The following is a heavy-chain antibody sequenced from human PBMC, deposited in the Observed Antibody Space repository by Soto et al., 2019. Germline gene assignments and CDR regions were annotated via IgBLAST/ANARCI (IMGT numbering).Heavy chain of an antibody. CDR2: IYYSGST. CDR3: ARAVGATTFDY. D-gene: IGHD1-26*01. Sequence: SETLSLTCTVSGGSISSSSYYWGWIRQPPGKGLEWIGSIYYSGSTYYNPSLKSRVTISVDTSKNQFSLKLSSVTAADTAVYYCARAVGATTFDYLGQGTLVTVSS. CDR1: GGSISSSSYY. V-gene: IGHV4-39*07. J-gene: IGHJ4*02.